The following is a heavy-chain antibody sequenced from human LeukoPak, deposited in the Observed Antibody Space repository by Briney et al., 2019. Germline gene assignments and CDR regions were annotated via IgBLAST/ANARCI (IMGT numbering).Heavy chain of an antibody. CDR1: GGSISSYY. CDR3: ARGVSYGSGSYLVWFDP. J-gene: IGHJ5*02. V-gene: IGHV4-59*01. CDR2: IYYSGST. Sequence: KPSETLSLTCTVSGGSISSYYWSWIRQPPGKGLEWIGYIYYSGSTNYNPSLKSRVTISVDTSKNQFSLKLSSVTAADTAVYYCARGVSYGSGSYLVWFDPWGQGTLVTVSS. D-gene: IGHD3-10*01.